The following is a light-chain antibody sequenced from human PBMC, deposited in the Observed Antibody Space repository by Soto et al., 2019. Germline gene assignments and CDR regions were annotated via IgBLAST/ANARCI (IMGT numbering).Light chain of an antibody. CDR1: SSDVGGYNY. CDR3: SSYAGSNTVV. Sequence: QSALTQPPSASGSPGQSVTISCTGTSSDVGGYNYVSWYQQHPGKAPKLMIYEVSKRPSGVPDRFSGSKSGNTASLTASGLQAEDEADYYCSSYAGSNTVVFGTGTKLTVL. V-gene: IGLV2-8*01. J-gene: IGLJ1*01. CDR2: EVS.